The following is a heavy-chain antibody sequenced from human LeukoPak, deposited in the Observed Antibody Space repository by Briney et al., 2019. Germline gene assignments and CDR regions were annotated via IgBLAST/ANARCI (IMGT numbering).Heavy chain of an antibody. CDR3: AKDPRLGPPR. CDR2: IYHSGNT. CDR1: GVSINSDAYF. Sequence: SETLSLTCTVSGVSINSDAYFWSWIRQPPGKGLEWIGYIYHSGNTYYNPSLKSRVIISLDTSKNQFSLKLSSVTAADTAVYYCAKDPRLGPPRWGQGTLVTVSS. J-gene: IGHJ4*02. V-gene: IGHV4-30-2*01. D-gene: IGHD3-9*01.